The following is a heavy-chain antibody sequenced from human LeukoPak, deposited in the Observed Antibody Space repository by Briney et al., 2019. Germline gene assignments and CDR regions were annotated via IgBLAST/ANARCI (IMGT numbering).Heavy chain of an antibody. CDR2: MNPNSGNT. CDR3: ARVPTYYYDSSGYSPGFDP. D-gene: IGHD3-22*01. Sequence: GASVKVSCKASGYTFTGYYMHWVRQAPGQGLEWMGWMNPNSGNTGYAQKFQGRVTMTRNTSISTAYMELSSLRSEDTAVYYCARVPTYYYDSSGYSPGFDPWGQGTLVTVSS. V-gene: IGHV1-8*02. J-gene: IGHJ5*02. CDR1: GYTFTGYY.